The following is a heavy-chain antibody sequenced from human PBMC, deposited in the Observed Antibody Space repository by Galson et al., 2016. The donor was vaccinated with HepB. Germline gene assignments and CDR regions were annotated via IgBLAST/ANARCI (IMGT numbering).Heavy chain of an antibody. CDR3: IAVISTGYFDL. CDR2: IRTKPNTYAT. D-gene: IGHD2-2*01. J-gene: IGHJ2*01. Sequence: SLRLSCAASGFIFSDSAMHWVRQASGKGLEWVGRIRTKPNTYATVYAASVKGRFIISRDDLKNTTYLHMNSLKTEDTAVYYCIAVISTGYFDLWGRGTLVTVSS. V-gene: IGHV3-73*01. CDR1: GFIFSDSA.